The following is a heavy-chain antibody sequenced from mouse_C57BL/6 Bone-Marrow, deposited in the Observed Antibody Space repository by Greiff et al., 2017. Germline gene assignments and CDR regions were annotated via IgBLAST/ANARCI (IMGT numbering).Heavy chain of an antibody. Sequence: QVHVKQSGAELARPGASVKLSCKASGYTFTSYGISWVKQRTGQGLEWIGEIYPRSGNTYYNEKFKGKATLTADKSSSTAYMELRSLTSEDSAVYFCAREKEFITNYVDYWGQGTTLTVSS. CDR2: IYPRSGNT. CDR1: GYTFTSYG. J-gene: IGHJ2*01. V-gene: IGHV1-81*01. D-gene: IGHD1-1*01. CDR3: AREKEFITNYVDY.